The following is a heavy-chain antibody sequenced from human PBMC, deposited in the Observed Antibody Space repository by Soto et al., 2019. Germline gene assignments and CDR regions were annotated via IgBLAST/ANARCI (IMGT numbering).Heavy chain of an antibody. CDR2: ISAYNGDT. V-gene: IGHV1-18*04. CDR3: ARDWSRYYDNSGRIWFY. D-gene: IGHD3-22*01. Sequence: ASVKVSCKASGYTFRSYGISWVRQAPGQGLEWVGWISAYNGDTHYAPKFQDRITLTTDTSTDTAYMELRSLRLDDTAVYYCARDWSRYYDNSGRIWFYWGQGSLVTVSS. J-gene: IGHJ4*02. CDR1: GYTFRSYG.